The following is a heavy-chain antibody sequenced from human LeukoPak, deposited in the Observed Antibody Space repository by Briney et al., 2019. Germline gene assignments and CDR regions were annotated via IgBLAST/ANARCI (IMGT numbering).Heavy chain of an antibody. D-gene: IGHD3-3*01. CDR1: GFNFASNW. J-gene: IGHJ4*02. V-gene: IGHV3-74*01. Sequence: PGGSLRLSCAASGFNFASNWMHWVRQTPGKGLMWVSRINSGGSGTSYADSVEGRFTISRDNAKNTLYLQMNSLRAEDTAVYYCARDPAKFWSGHDYWGQGTLVTVSS. CDR3: ARDPAKFWSGHDY. CDR2: INSGGSGT.